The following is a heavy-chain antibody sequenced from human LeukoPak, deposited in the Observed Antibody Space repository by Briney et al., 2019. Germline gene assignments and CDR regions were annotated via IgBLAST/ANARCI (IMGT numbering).Heavy chain of an antibody. Sequence: GGSLRLSCAASVFTVSSNYMSWVRQAPGKGLEWVSIIYSGGITFYADSVKGRFTISRDNSKNTLYLQMNSLRAEDTAVYYCAELGITMIGGVWGKGTTVTISS. J-gene: IGHJ6*04. CDR2: IYSGGIT. CDR1: VFTVSSNY. V-gene: IGHV3-53*01. D-gene: IGHD3-10*02. CDR3: AELGITMIGGV.